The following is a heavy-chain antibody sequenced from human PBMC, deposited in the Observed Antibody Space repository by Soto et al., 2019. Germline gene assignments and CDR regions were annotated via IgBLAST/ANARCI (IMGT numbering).Heavy chain of an antibody. CDR1: GGSIRSYY. D-gene: IGHD4-4*01. CDR2: IYYSGST. J-gene: IGHJ4*02. Sequence: PSETLSLTCTFSGGSIRSYYWSLIRQPPGKGLEWIGYIYYSGSTNYNPSLKSRVTISVDTSKNQFSLKLSSVTAADTAVYYCARLTTREGYYFDYWGQGTLVTVSS. V-gene: IGHV4-59*08. CDR3: ARLTTREGYYFDY.